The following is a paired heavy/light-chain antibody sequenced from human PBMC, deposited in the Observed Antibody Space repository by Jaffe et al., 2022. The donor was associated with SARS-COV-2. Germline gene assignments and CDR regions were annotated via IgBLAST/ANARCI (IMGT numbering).Light chain of an antibody. J-gene: IGLJ2*01. CDR3: QAWANSTDQV. V-gene: IGLV3-1*01. CDR1: KLGDKY. Sequence: SYQLTQGPSMSVSPGQTATITCSGEKLGDKYVCWYQQKPGHSPLLLIYQDNKRPSGIPERFSGSNSGTTATLTISETQAVDEADYYCQAWANSTDQVFGGGTKLTVL. CDR2: QDN.
Heavy chain of an antibody. CDR1: GFTFSRAW. CDR3: TRDLVTGPMVYGFDF. D-gene: IGHD2-8*01. Sequence: EVQLVESGGGLAKPGGSLRLSCAASGFTFSRAWMSWVRQAPGKGLEWVGRIKSENDGGTTDYAAPVKGRVVISRDDSRNILLLQLNGLKTEDTAVYYCTRDLVTGPMVYGFDFWGQGTPVTVSS. V-gene: IGHV3-15*01. CDR2: IKSENDGGTT. J-gene: IGHJ4*02.